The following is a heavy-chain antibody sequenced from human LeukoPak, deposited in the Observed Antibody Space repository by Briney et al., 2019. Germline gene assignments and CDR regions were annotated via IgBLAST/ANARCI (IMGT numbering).Heavy chain of an antibody. V-gene: IGHV3-33*01. Sequence: GGSLRLSCEASGFTFSSYGMHWVRQAPGKGLEWVAVIWYDGSNKYYADSVKGRFTISRDNSKNTLYLQMNSLRAEDTAVYYCARERNYGDPFDYWGQGTLVTVSS. CDR1: GFTFSSYG. J-gene: IGHJ4*02. CDR3: ARERNYGDPFDY. D-gene: IGHD4-17*01. CDR2: IWYDGSNK.